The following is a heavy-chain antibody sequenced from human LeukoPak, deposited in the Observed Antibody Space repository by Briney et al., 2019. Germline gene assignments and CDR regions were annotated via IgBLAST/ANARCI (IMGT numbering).Heavy chain of an antibody. V-gene: IGHV1-2*02. CDR3: AGAGSFQFDS. CDR2: INPNTGGT. D-gene: IGHD6-13*01. J-gene: IGHJ4*01. CDR1: GYTFTAYY. Sequence: ASVKVSCKASGYTFTAYYMHWVRQAPGQGLEWMGWINPNTGGTNYAQKFQGRVTMTRATSISTAYMELSSLTSDDTAVYYCAGAGSFQFDSWAHGTLVIVSS.